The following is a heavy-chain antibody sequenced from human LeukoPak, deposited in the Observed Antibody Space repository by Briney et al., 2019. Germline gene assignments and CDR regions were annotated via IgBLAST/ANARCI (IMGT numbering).Heavy chain of an antibody. CDR1: GYTFTGYY. J-gene: IGHJ4*02. V-gene: IGHV1-2*04. D-gene: IGHD6-13*01. CDR2: INPNSGGT. CDR3: ARDWGGQQQLVLDY. Sequence: ASVKVSCKASGYTFTGYYMHWVRQAPGQGLEWMGWINPNSGGTNYAQKFQGWVTMTRDTSISTVYMELSRLRSDDTAVYYCARDWGGQQQLVLDYWGQGTLVTVSS.